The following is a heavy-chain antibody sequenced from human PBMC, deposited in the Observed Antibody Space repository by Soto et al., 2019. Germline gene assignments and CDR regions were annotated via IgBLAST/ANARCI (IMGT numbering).Heavy chain of an antibody. J-gene: IGHJ6*02. CDR1: GYRFSSYW. CDR2: IYPGDSDT. V-gene: IGHV5-51*01. Sequence: PGESLKISCKGSGYRFSSYWIAWVRQTPGKGLEWMGIIYPGDSDTRYSPSFEGQVTMSADKSSSTAYLQWSSLKASDTAMYYCARQGGNGAYYYYGMDVWGQGTTVTVSS. CDR3: ARQGGNGAYYYYGMDV. D-gene: IGHD2-8*01.